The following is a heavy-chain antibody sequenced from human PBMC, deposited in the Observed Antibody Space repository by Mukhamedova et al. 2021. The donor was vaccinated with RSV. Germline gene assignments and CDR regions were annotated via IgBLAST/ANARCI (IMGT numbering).Heavy chain of an antibody. V-gene: IGHV4-34*01. Sequence: STNYNPSLKSRVTISVDTSKNQFSLKLSSVTAADTAVYYCARGSRLLWFGELPITSYYYGMDVWGQGTTVT. CDR2: ST. J-gene: IGHJ6*02. D-gene: IGHD3-10*01. CDR3: ARGSRLLWFGELPITSYYYGMDV.